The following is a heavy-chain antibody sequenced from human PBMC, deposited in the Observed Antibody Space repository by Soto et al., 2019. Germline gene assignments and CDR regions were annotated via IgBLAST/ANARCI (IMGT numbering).Heavy chain of an antibody. CDR2: MNPNSGNT. CDR1: GYTFTSYD. D-gene: IGHD3-3*01. J-gene: IGHJ6*03. Sequence: ASVKVSCKASGYTFTSYDINWVRQATGQGLEWMGWMNPNSGNTGYAQKFQGRVTMTRNTSISTAYMELSSLRSEDTAVYYCARVLRFLEWNNYYYYYYMDVWGKGTTVTVSS. CDR3: ARVLRFLEWNNYYYYYYMDV. V-gene: IGHV1-8*01.